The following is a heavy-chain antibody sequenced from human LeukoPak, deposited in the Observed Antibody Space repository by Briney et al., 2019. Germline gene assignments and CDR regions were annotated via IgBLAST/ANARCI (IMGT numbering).Heavy chain of an antibody. V-gene: IGHV3-21*01. D-gene: IGHD6-13*01. CDR2: TSSSSSNI. J-gene: IGHJ4*02. CDR3: ARDLWGIAAADSDY. Sequence: GGSRRLSCAASGFTFSSYSMNWVRQAPGKGLEWVSSTSSSSSNIYNADSGQGRFTNSRDNAKNSHYLQMHGLRTEDTAVYYCARDLWGIAAADSDYWGQGTLVSVSS. CDR1: GFTFSSYS.